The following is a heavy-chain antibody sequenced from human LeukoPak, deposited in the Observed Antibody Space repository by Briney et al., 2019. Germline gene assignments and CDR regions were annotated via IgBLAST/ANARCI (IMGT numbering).Heavy chain of an antibody. Sequence: PSETLSLTCAVYGGSSSGYYWSWIRQPPGKGLEWIGEINHSGSTNYNPSLKSRVTISVDTSKNQFSLKLSSVTAADTAVYYCARSRTGYSPIRAFDIWGQGTMVTVSS. CDR3: ARSRTGYSPIRAFDI. J-gene: IGHJ3*02. CDR2: INHSGST. V-gene: IGHV4-34*01. D-gene: IGHD3/OR15-3a*01. CDR1: GGSSSGYY.